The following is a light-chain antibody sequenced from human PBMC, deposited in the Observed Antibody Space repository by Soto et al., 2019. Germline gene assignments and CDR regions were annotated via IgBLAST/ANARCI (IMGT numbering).Light chain of an antibody. CDR2: EVN. J-gene: IGLJ1*01. CDR3: AAWDDSLSGYV. CDR1: SSDIGAYDY. V-gene: IGLV2-14*01. Sequence: QSVLTQPASPSGSPGQSITISCTGTSSDIGAYDYVSWFQQHPGKAPKLMISEVNNRPSGVSNRFSGSKSGNTAYLTISGLQVEDEAEYYCAAWDDSLSGYVFGTGTKVTVL.